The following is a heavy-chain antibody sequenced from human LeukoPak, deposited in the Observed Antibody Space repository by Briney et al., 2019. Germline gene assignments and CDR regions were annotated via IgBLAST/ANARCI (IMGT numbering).Heavy chain of an antibody. CDR1: GGSISSSSYY. J-gene: IGHJ6*03. CDR3: ANYAYYYMDV. D-gene: IGHD2-2*01. Sequence: SETLSLTCTVSGGSISSSSYYWGWIRQPPGKGLEWIGSIYYSGSTYHNPSLKSRVTISVDASKNQFSLKLSSVTAADTAVYYCANYAYYYMDVWGKGTTVTVSS. CDR2: IYYSGST. V-gene: IGHV4-39*01.